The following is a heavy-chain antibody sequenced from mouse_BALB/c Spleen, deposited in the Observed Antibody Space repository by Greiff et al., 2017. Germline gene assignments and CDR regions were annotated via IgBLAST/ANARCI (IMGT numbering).Heavy chain of an antibody. CDR2: ILPGSGST. Sequence: QVQLQQSGAELMKPGASVKISCKATGYTFSSYWIEWVKQRPGHGLEWIGEILPGSGSTNYNEKFKGKATFTADTSSNTAYMQLSSLTSEDSAVYYCARGNGYYCFDYWGQGTTLTVSS. CDR1: GYTFSSYW. J-gene: IGHJ2*01. D-gene: IGHD2-3*01. V-gene: IGHV1-9*01. CDR3: ARGNGYYCFDY.